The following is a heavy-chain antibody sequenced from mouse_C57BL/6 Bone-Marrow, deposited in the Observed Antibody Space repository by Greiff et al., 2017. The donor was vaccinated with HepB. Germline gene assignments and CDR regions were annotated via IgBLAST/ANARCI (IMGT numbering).Heavy chain of an antibody. D-gene: IGHD2-5*01. CDR2: IHPYSGST. J-gene: IGHJ2*01. CDR3: ARTYSNPWYFDY. CDR1: GYTFTSYW. V-gene: IGHV1-64*01. Sequence: QVQLQQPGAELVKPGASVKLSCKASGYTFTSYWMHWVKQRPGQGLEWIGMIHPYSGSTNYNEKFKSKATLTVDKSSSTAYMQLSSLTSEDSAVYYCARTYSNPWYFDYWGQGTTLTVSS.